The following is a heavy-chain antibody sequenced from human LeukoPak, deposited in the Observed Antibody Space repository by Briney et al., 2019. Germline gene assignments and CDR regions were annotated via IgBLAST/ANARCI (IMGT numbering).Heavy chain of an antibody. V-gene: IGHV4-59*01. Sequence: SETLSLTCTVSDGSISGYYWTWIRQPPGKGLEWIGFTHYTGSTSYSPSPNSRVTISVDMSKNQFSLRLNSVTAADTAVYYCARLSGSYSLYYYYMDVWGRGTTVTVSS. D-gene: IGHD1-26*01. CDR1: DGSISGYY. CDR2: THYTGST. J-gene: IGHJ6*03. CDR3: ARLSGSYSLYYYYMDV.